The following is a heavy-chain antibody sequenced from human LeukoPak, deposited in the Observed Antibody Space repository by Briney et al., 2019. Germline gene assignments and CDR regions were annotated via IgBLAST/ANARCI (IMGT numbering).Heavy chain of an antibody. V-gene: IGHV3-23*01. CDR3: ARNRRPARTYSGLFDY. Sequence: GGSLRLSCAASGFSCSTRGMSWVRQAPGKGLEWVSAISGNDESTFYADSVKGRFTISRDNSRNTLYLQLSSLSAEDSAIYCCARNRRPARTYSGLFDYWGQGTLVTVSS. CDR2: ISGNDEST. D-gene: IGHD5-12*01. CDR1: GFSCSTRG. J-gene: IGHJ4*02.